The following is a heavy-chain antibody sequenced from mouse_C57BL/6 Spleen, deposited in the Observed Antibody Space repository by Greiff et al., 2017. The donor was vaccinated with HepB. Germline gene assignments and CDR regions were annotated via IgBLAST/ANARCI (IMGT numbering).Heavy chain of an antibody. V-gene: IGHV3-3*01. J-gene: IGHJ4*01. D-gene: IGHD2-2*01. CDR1: GFSINSDCY. CDR2: TFYSGIT. CDR3: ARSSYGYDESPEAMDY. Sequence: EVKLVESGPSLVRPSQTLSLTCTVTGFSINSDCYWIWIRQFPGNKLEYIGYTFYSGITYYNPSLESRTYITRDTSKNQFSLKLSSVTTEDTATYYCARSSYGYDESPEAMDYWGQGTSVTVSS.